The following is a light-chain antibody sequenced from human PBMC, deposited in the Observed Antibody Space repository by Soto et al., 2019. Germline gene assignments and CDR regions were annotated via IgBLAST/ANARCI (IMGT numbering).Light chain of an antibody. CDR1: QSITNF. J-gene: IGKJ4*01. V-gene: IGKV1-39*01. CDR2: AAS. CDR3: QQSHTTPRLS. Sequence: DIQMTQSPSSLSASVGDKLTITCRANQSITNFLNWYQKKPGEVPKLLIYAASRLESGVPSRFSGSGSGTDFALTINSLQPEDFATYYCQQSHTTPRLSFGGGTRVEFK.